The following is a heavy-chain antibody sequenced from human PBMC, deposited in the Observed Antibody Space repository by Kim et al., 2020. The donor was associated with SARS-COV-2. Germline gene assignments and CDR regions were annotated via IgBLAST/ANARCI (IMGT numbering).Heavy chain of an antibody. J-gene: IGHJ4*02. V-gene: IGHV1-18*04. Sequence: ASVKVSCKASGYTFTGYGINWVRQAPGQGLEWVGWISPFSGSRNYAQSLQDRVTVTADSSTTTVYMELRNLRSDDTALYYCARDRSSDWSPGLSYWGQGTLVTVSS. D-gene: IGHD3-9*01. CDR1: GYTFTGYG. CDR2: ISPFSGSR. CDR3: ARDRSSDWSPGLSY.